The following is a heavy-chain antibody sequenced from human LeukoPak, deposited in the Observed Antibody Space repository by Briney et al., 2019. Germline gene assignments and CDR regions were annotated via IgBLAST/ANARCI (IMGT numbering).Heavy chain of an antibody. D-gene: IGHD1-1*01. V-gene: IGHV3-15*01. CDR1: GFTFSNAW. CDR2: IKSKTDDGTT. Sequence: GGSLRLSCAASGFTFSNAWMSWVRQAPGKGLEWVGRIKSKTDDGTTDYAAPVKGRFTISRDDSKNTLYLQMNSLKTEDTAVYYCTTRADDRVKGYWGQGTVVSVLS. J-gene: IGHJ4*02. CDR3: TTRADDRVKGY.